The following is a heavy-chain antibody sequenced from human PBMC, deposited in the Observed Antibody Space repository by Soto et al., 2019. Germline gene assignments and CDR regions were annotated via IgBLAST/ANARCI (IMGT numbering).Heavy chain of an antibody. CDR2: IYYSGST. CDR1: GGSISSYY. V-gene: IGHV4-59*08. D-gene: IGHD2-15*01. J-gene: IGHJ4*02. Sequence: SETLSLTCTVSGGSISSYYWSWIRQPPGKGLEWIGYIYYSGSTNYNPSLKSRVTISVATSKNQFSLKLSSVTAADTAVYYCARHAVVVVAATPYLGYFDYWGQGTLVTVSS. CDR3: ARHAVVVVAATPYLGYFDY.